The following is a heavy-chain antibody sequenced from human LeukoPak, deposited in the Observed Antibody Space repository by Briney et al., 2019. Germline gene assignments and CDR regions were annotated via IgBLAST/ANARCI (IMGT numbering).Heavy chain of an antibody. CDR1: GLTFSSYG. CDR2: ISYDGTIG. J-gene: IGHJ5*02. D-gene: IGHD2-2*01. V-gene: IGHV3-30*18. CDR3: AKGGCSSTTCYLANP. Sequence: PGGSLRLSCAASGLTFSSYGMHWVRQAPGKGLEWVAVISYDGTIGNYADSVKGRFTISRDNSKNTLYLQMNSLTAEDTALYYCAKGGCSSTTCYLANPWGQGTLVTVSS.